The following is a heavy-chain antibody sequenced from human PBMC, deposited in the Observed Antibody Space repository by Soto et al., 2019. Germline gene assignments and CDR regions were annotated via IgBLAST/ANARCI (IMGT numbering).Heavy chain of an antibody. V-gene: IGHV2-70*11. Sequence: SGPTLVNPTQTLTLTCTFSGSSLNISGVCVSWIRQPPGKALEWLARIDWDDDKYYSTSLKTRLTISKDTSKNQVALTLTNMDPVDTATYYCARLNYYYYYMDVWGQGTTVTVSS. CDR2: IDWDDDK. CDR1: GSSLNISGVC. CDR3: ARLNYYYYYMDV. J-gene: IGHJ6*03.